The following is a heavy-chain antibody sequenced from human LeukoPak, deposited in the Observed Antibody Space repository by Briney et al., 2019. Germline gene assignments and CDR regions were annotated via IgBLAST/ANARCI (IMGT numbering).Heavy chain of an antibody. V-gene: IGHV1-46*01. CDR3: ARDSLTEIAAALDY. CDR2: INPSGGST. D-gene: IGHD6-13*01. J-gene: IGHJ4*02. CDR1: GYTFTSYG. Sequence: ASVKVSCKASGYTFTSYGISWVRQAPGQGLEWMGLINPSGGSTNYAQKFQGRVTMTRDTSTSTVYMELSSLRSEDTAVYYCARDSLTEIAAALDYWGQGTLVTVSS.